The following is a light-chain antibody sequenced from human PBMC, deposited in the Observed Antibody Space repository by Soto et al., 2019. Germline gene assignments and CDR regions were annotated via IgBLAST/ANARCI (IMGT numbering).Light chain of an antibody. V-gene: IGKV3-20*01. J-gene: IGKJ3*01. CDR1: QSVTSDY. CDR3: QHYGYSLFT. Sequence: EIVLTQSPGTLSLSPGERATLSCRASQSVTSDYLAWYQQKPGQAPRLLIHGASNRATGIPDRFSGSGSGTDFTITISRLEPEDFAVYYCQHYGYSLFTFGPGTKVDIK. CDR2: GAS.